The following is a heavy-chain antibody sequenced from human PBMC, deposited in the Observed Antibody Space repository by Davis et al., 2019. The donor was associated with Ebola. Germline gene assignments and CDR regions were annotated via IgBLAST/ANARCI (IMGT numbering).Heavy chain of an antibody. CDR2: INHSGST. V-gene: IGHV4-34*01. Sequence: PSETLSLTCAVYGGSFSGYYWSWIRQPPGKGLEWIGEINHSGSTNYNPSLKSRVTISVDTSKNQFSLKLSSVTAADTAVYYCARGVTVAGLYYYYYMDVWGKGTTVTVSS. CDR3: ARGVTVAGLYYYYYMDV. D-gene: IGHD6-19*01. J-gene: IGHJ6*03. CDR1: GGSFSGYY.